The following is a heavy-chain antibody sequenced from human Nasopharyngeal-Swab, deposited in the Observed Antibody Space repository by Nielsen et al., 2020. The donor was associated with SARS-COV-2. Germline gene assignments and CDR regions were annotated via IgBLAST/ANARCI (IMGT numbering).Heavy chain of an antibody. Sequence: SLKLSCAASGFMFSSYNMNWVRHDQGKGLEWVSYISSSSSTIYYADSVKGRFTISRDNSKNSLYLQMNSLRDDDTAVYYCARDGAAAGKFDYWGQGTLVTVSS. CDR1: GFMFSSYN. D-gene: IGHD6-13*01. CDR2: ISSSSSTI. CDR3: ARDGAAAGKFDY. J-gene: IGHJ4*02. V-gene: IGHV3-48*02.